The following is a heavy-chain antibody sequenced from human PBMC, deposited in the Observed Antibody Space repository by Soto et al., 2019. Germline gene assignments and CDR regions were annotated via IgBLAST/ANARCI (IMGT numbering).Heavy chain of an antibody. J-gene: IGHJ4*02. Sequence: TSETLSLTCTVSGGSIISVGYYWSWIRQHPGKGLEWIGYIYYSGSTYYNPSLKSRVTISVDTSKNQFSLKLSSVTAADTAVYYCARGIAVAAIDYWGQGTLVTVSS. CDR3: ARGIAVAAIDY. V-gene: IGHV4-31*03. CDR1: GGSIISVGYY. D-gene: IGHD6-19*01. CDR2: IYYSGST.